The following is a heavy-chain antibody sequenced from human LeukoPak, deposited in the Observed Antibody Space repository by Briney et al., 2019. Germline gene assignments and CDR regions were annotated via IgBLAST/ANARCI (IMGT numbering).Heavy chain of an antibody. V-gene: IGHV1-2*02. J-gene: IGHJ6*03. CDR2: INPNSGGT. CDR1: GYTFTGYY. CDR3: ARRQSDTAMVNYYYYYMDV. D-gene: IGHD5-18*01. Sequence: ASVKVSCKDSGYTFTGYYMHWVRQAPGQGLEWMGWINPNSGGTNYAQKFQGRVTMTRDTSISTAYMELSRLRSDDTAVYYCARRQSDTAMVNYYYYYMDVWGKGTTVTISS.